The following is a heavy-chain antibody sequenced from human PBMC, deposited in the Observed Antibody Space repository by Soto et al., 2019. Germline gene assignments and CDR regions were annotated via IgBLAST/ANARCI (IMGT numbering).Heavy chain of an antibody. CDR1: GFTFSSYA. CDR2: ISYDGSNK. D-gene: IGHD2-2*01. CDR3: ASNLGYCSSTSCPIPDY. V-gene: IGHV3-30-3*01. Sequence: PGGSLRLSCAASGFTFSSYAMHWVRQAPGKGLEWVAVISYDGSNKYYADSVKGRFTISRDNSKNTLYLQMNSLRAEDTAVYYCASNLGYCSSTSCPIPDYWGQGTLVTVSS. J-gene: IGHJ4*02.